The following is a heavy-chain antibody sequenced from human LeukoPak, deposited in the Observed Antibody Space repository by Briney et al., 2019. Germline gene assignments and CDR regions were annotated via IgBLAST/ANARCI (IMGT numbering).Heavy chain of an antibody. D-gene: IGHD6-19*01. CDR3: VRSSIYYYMDV. CDR2: ISSNSDTI. CDR1: GFTFSTYS. Sequence: SGGSLRLSCAASGFTFSTYSMNWVRQAPGKGLEWVSYISSNSDTIYYADSVKGRFTISRDNAKNSLYLQMNSLRAEDTAVYYCVRSSIYYYMDVWGKGTTVTVSS. V-gene: IGHV3-48*01. J-gene: IGHJ6*03.